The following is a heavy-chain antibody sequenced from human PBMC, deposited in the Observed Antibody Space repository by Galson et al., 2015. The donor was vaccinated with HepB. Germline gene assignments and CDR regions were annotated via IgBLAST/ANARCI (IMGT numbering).Heavy chain of an antibody. CDR3: ARDWGYRWAFVDY. CDR2: ISYDGSNK. V-gene: IGHV3-30-3*01. D-gene: IGHD6-13*01. Sequence: SLRLSCAASGFTFSSYAMHWVRQAPGKGLEWVAVISYDGSNKYYADSVKGRFTISRDNSKNTLYLQMNSLRAEDTAVYYCARDWGYRWAFVDYWGQRTLVTVSS. J-gene: IGHJ4*02. CDR1: GFTFSSYA.